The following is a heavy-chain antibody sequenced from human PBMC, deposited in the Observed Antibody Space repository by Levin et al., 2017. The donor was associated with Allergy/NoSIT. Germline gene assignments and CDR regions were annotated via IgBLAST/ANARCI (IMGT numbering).Heavy chain of an antibody. CDR2: INHSGST. Sequence: SSETLSLTCAVYGGSFSGYYWSWIRQPPGKGLEWIGEINHSGSTNYNPSLKSRVTISVDTSKNQFSLKLSSVTAADTAVYYCARVGIAARYYYYGMDVWGQGTTVTVSS. J-gene: IGHJ6*02. V-gene: IGHV4-34*01. D-gene: IGHD6-6*01. CDR3: ARVGIAARYYYYGMDV. CDR1: GGSFSGYY.